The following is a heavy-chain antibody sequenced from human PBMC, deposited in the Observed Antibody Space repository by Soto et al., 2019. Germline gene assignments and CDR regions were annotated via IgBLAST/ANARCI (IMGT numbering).Heavy chain of an antibody. J-gene: IGHJ6*02. CDR3: ASCSRYYDFWSGYSYYYYYGMDV. D-gene: IGHD3-3*01. CDR2: IIPIFGTA. CDR1: GGTFSSYA. Sequence: ASVKVSCKASGGTFSSYAISWVRQAPGQGLEWMGGIIPIFGTANYAQKFQGRVTITADESTSTAYMELSSLRSEDTAVYYCASCSRYYDFWSGYSYYYYYGMDVWGQGTTVTVSS. V-gene: IGHV1-69*13.